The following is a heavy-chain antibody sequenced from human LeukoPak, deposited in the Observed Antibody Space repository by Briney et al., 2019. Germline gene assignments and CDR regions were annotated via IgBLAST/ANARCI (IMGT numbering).Heavy chain of an antibody. CDR1: GYTFTSYD. D-gene: IGHD5-18*01. CDR3: ARGLGRSSRIQLWPYYFDY. V-gene: IGHV1-8*01. J-gene: IGHJ4*02. CDR2: MNPNRGNT. Sequence: ASVTVSCKASGYTFTSYDINWVRQAPGHGLEWMRWMNPNRGNTGYAQKFQGRVTMTRNTSISTAYMELSSLRSEDTAVYYCARGLGRSSRIQLWPYYFDYWGQGTLVTVSS.